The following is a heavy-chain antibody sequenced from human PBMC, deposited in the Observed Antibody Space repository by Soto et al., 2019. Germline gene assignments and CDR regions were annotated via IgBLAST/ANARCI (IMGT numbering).Heavy chain of an antibody. D-gene: IGHD2-15*01. V-gene: IGHV3-23*01. CDR3: AKDVVVVAATRGSNFDY. J-gene: IGHJ4*02. CDR1: GFTFSSYA. CDR2: LSGSGGST. Sequence: GGSLRLSCAASGFTFSSYAMSWVRQAPGKGLEWVSALSGSGGSTYYADSVKGRFTVSRDNSKNTLFLQMNSLRAEDTAVYYCAKDVVVVAATRGSNFDYWGQGTLVTVSS.